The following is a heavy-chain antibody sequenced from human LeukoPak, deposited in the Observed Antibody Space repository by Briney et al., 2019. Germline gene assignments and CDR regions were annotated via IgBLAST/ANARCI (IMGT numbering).Heavy chain of an antibody. CDR1: GGSISSYY. D-gene: IGHD3-22*01. V-gene: IGHV4-59*01. J-gene: IGHJ4*02. CDR3: ASAGHDGIGYKVC. Sequence: SETLSLTCTVSGGSISSYYWSWIRQPPGKGLEWIGYIYYSGSTNYNPSLKSRVTISVDTSKNQFSLKLSSVTAADTAVYYCASAGHDGIGYKVCWGQGTLVTASS. CDR2: IYYSGST.